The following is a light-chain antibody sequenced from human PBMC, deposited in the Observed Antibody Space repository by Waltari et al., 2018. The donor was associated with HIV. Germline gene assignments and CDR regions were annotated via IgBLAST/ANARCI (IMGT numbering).Light chain of an antibody. CDR3: QVWEINSDHPWV. J-gene: IGLJ3*02. CDR2: YDS. CDR1: NIGFKS. V-gene: IGLV3-21*01. Sequence: SYVLTQPPSVSVAPGQTATITCPGHNIGFKSVHLYQQRPGQAPVLVISYDSDRPSGIPERFSGSNSGNTATLTISRVEGGDEATYSCQVWEINSDHPWVFGGGTKLTVL.